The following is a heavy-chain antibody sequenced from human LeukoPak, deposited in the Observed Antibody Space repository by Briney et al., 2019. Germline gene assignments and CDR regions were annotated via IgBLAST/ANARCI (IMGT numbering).Heavy chain of an antibody. CDR1: GGSISSSSYY. CDR2: IYYSGGT. D-gene: IGHD2-15*01. V-gene: IGHV4-39*01. J-gene: IGHJ4*02. CDR3: ARQVVAASDY. Sequence: SETLSLTCTVSGGSISSSSYYWGWIRQPPGKGLEWIGSIYYSGGTYYNPSLKSRVTISVDTSKNQFSLKLSSVTAADTAVYYCARQVVAASDYWGQGTLVTVSS.